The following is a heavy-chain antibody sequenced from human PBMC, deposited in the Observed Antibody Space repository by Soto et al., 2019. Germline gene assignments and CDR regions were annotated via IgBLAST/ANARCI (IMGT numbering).Heavy chain of an antibody. CDR3: ARDHAIAVAGTTDY. D-gene: IGHD6-19*01. CDR1: GYTFTSYG. CDR2: ISAYNGNT. J-gene: IGHJ4*02. V-gene: IGHV1-18*01. Sequence: ASVKVSCKASGYTFTSYGISWVRQAPGQGLEWMGWISAYNGNTNYAQKLQGRVTMTTDTSTSTAYMELRSLRSDDTAVYYCARDHAIAVAGTTDYWGQGTLVTVPS.